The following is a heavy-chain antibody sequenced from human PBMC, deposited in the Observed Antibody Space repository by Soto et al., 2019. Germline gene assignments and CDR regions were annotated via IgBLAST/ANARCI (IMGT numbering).Heavy chain of an antibody. D-gene: IGHD4-4*01. V-gene: IGHV1-46*01. CDR3: ASIYSKGPYFDY. Sequence: ASVKVSCKASGYTFTSYYMHWVRQAPGQGLEWMGIINPSGGSTSYAQKFQGRVTMTRDTSTRTVYMELSSLRSEDTAVYYCASIYSKGPYFDYWGQGTLVTVSS. J-gene: IGHJ4*02. CDR2: INPSGGST. CDR1: GYTFTSYY.